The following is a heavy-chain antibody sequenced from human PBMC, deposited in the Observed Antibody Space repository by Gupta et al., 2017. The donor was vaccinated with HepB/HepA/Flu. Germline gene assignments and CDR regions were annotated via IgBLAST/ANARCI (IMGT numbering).Heavy chain of an antibody. D-gene: IGHD2-2*01. J-gene: IGHJ4*02. CDR1: GDNFSKYA. CDR3: ATVPAIPGAEDGFDY. CDR2: IILIFGTA. Sequence: QVQLVQSGAAVKKTGSSVKVSCKASGDNFSKYAITWVRQAPGLGLEWMGGIILIFGTADYAQKFQGRVTITADKSTHTAYMELSSLRSDDTAIYFCATVPAIPGAEDGFDYWGQGTLVTVSS. V-gene: IGHV1-69*06.